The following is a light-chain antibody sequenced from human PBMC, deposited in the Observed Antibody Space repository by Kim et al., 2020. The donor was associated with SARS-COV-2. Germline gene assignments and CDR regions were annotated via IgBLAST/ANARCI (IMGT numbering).Light chain of an antibody. V-gene: IGKV1-39*01. Sequence: DIQMTQSPSSLSASVGDRVTITCRASQSISSYLNWYQQKPEKAPKLLIYAAYSLQSGVPSRFGGSGSGTDFTLTISSLQPEDFATYYCQQSYSTPFTFGPGTKVDIK. CDR3: QQSYSTPFT. CDR1: QSISSY. CDR2: AAY. J-gene: IGKJ3*01.